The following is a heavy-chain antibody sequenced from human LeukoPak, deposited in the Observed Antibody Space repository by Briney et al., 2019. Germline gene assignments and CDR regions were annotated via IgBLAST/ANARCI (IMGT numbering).Heavy chain of an antibody. CDR1: GYTFTTYG. V-gene: IGHV1-18*01. CDR2: ISPYNGNT. CDR3: ARAFDTSAYLFDY. Sequence: ASVKVSCKASGYTFTTYGITWVRQAPGQGLEWVAWISPYNGNTRYAQKFQGRVTLAADTSSTTASLEMMSLRSDDTAVFYCARAFDTSAYLFDYWGQGTLVSVSS. D-gene: IGHD2-2*01. J-gene: IGHJ4*02.